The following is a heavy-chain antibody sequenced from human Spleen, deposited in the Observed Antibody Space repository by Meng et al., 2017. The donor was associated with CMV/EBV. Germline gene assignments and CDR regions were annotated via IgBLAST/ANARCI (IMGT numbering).Heavy chain of an antibody. V-gene: IGHV3-21*01. CDR2: IGGSSSYM. J-gene: IGHJ6*02. D-gene: IGHD3-3*01. CDR1: GFNFRSYW. Sequence: GESLKISCVGSGFNFRSYWMSWVRQTPGKGLEWVSSIGGSSSYMYYSDSVKGRFTISRDNAKNSLYLQMNSLRVEDTAVYYCARGGSYYDFWSTLWGQGTTVTVSS. CDR3: ARGGSYYDFWSTL.